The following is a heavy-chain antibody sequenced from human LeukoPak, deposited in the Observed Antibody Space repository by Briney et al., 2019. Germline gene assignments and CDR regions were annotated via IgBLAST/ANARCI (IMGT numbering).Heavy chain of an antibody. V-gene: IGHV3-7*01. CDR2: IRPDGSEQ. Sequence: GGSLRLSCAASGFTFTNFWMNWIRRAPGRGLEWVANIRPDGSEQFYVDSVKGRFTISRDNAKNSVYLQMNSLRADDTAVYYCAGRDSAHNPWAYWGQGTLVTVST. CDR3: AGRDSAHNPWAY. D-gene: IGHD4-11*01. J-gene: IGHJ4*02. CDR1: GFTFTNFW.